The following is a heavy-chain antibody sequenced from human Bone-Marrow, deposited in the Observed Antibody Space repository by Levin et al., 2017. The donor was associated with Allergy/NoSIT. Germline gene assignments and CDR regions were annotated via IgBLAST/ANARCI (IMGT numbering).Heavy chain of an antibody. V-gene: IGHV3-53*01. CDR1: GITVGNTY. D-gene: IGHD6-13*01. J-gene: IGHJ4*02. CDR3: ARDPAAVGTGTWG. CDR2: IYSGGGS. Sequence: LSLTCVVSGITVGNTYMNWVRQAPGKGLEWVSLIYSGGGSHYADSVKGRFTISRDSSKNTLYLQMNDLTAEDTAVYYCARDPAAVGTGTWGWGQGTLVTVSS.